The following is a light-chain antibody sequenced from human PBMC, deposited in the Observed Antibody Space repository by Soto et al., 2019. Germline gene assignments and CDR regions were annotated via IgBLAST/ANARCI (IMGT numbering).Light chain of an antibody. V-gene: IGLV2-14*01. Sequence: QSALTQPASVSGSPGQSITISCTGTSSDIGSYNFVSWYQQHPGKAPKLMTYEVSNRPSGVSNRLSGSKSGNTASLTISGLQAEDEADYYCSSYTTSRAVVFGGGTKVTVL. J-gene: IGLJ2*01. CDR2: EVS. CDR3: SSYTTSRAVV. CDR1: SSDIGSYNF.